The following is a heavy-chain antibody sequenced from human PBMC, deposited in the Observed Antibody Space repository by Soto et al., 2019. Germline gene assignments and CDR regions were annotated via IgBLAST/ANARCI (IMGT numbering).Heavy chain of an antibody. V-gene: IGHV3-23*01. CDR1: GFTFSSYA. J-gene: IGHJ4*02. Sequence: SLRLSCAASGFTFSSYAMSWVRQAPGKGLEWVSSISGGVGSTYYADSVKGRFTISRDNSKNTLYLQMNSLRAEDTAVYYCARSGSYSWLPYWGQGTLVTVSS. D-gene: IGHD1-26*01. CDR3: ARSGSYSWLPY. CDR2: ISGGVGST.